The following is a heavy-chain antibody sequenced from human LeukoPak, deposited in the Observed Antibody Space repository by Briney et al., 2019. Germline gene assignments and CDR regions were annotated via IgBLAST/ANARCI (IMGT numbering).Heavy chain of an antibody. V-gene: IGHV4-59*01. CDR3: ARHFSSGNSRLDY. J-gene: IGHJ4*02. CDR1: GGSISSYY. CDR2: IYYSGST. Sequence: PSETLSLTCTVSGGSISSYYWSWIRQPPGKGLEWIGYIYYSGSTNYNPSLKSRVTISVDTSKNQFSLKLSSVTAADTAVYYCARHFSSGNSRLDYWGQGTLVTVSS. D-gene: IGHD4-23*01.